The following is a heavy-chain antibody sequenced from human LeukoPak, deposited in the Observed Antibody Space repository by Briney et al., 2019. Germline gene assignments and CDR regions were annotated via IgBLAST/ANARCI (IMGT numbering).Heavy chain of an antibody. Sequence: GRSLRLSCAASGFTFSSYWMSWVRQAPGKGLEWVANIKQDGSEKYYVDSVKGRFTISRDNAKNSLYLQMNSLRAEDTAVYYCARDYDSSGYTHSNWFDPWGQGTLVTVSS. V-gene: IGHV3-7*01. CDR2: IKQDGSEK. CDR1: GFTFSSYW. D-gene: IGHD3-22*01. CDR3: ARDYDSSGYTHSNWFDP. J-gene: IGHJ5*02.